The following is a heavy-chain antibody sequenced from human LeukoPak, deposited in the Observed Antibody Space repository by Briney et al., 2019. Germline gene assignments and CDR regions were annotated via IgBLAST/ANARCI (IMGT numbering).Heavy chain of an antibody. CDR3: ARTASGDYYLDY. V-gene: IGHV1-46*01. D-gene: IGHD4-17*01. CDR1: GYTFTSYY. J-gene: IGHJ4*02. Sequence: ASVKVSCKASGYTFTSYYMHWVRQAPGQGLEWMGIINPSGGSTSYAQKFQGRVTMTRDTSTSTAYMELRSLRSDDTAVYYCARTASGDYYLDYWGQGTLVTVSS. CDR2: INPSGGST.